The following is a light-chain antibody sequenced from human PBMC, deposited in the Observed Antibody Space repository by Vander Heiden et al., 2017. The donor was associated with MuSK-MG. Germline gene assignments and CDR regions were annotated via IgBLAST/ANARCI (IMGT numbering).Light chain of an antibody. CDR1: TGAVSSGHY. CDR3: LLFYKEVLV. V-gene: IGLV7-46*01. CDR2: DIF. J-gene: IGLJ3*02. Sequence: QAVVTQEPSLTVSPGGTVTLTCGSSTGAVSSGHYPYWFQQRPGQAPRALIYDIFNKYSWTPARFSGSLLGAKAALTLSGAQPDDEADYYCLLFYKEVLVFGGGTKLTVL.